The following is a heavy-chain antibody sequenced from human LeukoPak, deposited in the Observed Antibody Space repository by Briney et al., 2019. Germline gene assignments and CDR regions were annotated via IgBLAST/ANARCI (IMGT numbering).Heavy chain of an antibody. V-gene: IGHV4-39*07. CDR1: GGSIYSSSYY. Sequence: SETLSLTCTVSGGSIYSSSYYWGWIRQPPGKGLEWIGSMYYSGSTYYNPYLKSRITISSATYKNQFSLNLSSVSAADTAVYYCARTTVTTKTLDYWGQGTLVTVSS. D-gene: IGHD4-17*01. CDR3: ARTTVTTKTLDY. J-gene: IGHJ4*02. CDR2: MYYSGST.